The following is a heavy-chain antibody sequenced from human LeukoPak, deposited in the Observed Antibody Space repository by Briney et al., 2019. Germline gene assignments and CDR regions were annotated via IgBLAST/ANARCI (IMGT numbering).Heavy chain of an antibody. V-gene: IGHV1-2*06. J-gene: IGHJ4*02. CDR1: GYTFTVYY. CDR2: INPNSGGT. CDR3: ARGPLVRGVIRDTDFDY. Sequence: ASVTVSCTASGYTFTVYYMHWVRQAPGQGLEWMGRINPNSGGTNYAQKFQGRVTMTRDTSISTAYMELSRLRSDDTAVYYCARGPLVRGVIRDTDFDYWGQGTLVTVSS. D-gene: IGHD3-10*01.